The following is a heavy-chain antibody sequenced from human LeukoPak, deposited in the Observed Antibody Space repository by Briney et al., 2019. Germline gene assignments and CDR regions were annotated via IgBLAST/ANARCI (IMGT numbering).Heavy chain of an antibody. CDR1: GFTFDDYG. J-gene: IGHJ4*02. D-gene: IGHD4-17*01. Sequence: RPGGSLRLSCAASGFTFDDYGMSWVRQAPGKGLEWVSGINWNGGSTGYADSVKGRFTISRDNAKNSLYLQMNSLRAEDTALYYCAKGPTTVTTSVYWGQGTLVTVSS. CDR2: INWNGGST. V-gene: IGHV3-20*04. CDR3: AKGPTTVTTSVY.